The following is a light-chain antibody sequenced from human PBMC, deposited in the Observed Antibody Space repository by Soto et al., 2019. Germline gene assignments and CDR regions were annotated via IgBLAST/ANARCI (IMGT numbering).Light chain of an antibody. J-gene: IGKJ4*01. Sequence: DLQMTQSPSSLSASVGDRVTITCQASQDISNYLNWYQQKPGKAPKLLIYDASNLETGVPSRFSGSGSGTDFTFTISSLQPEDIATYYCQQYDNFGLTFGGGTKVEIK. CDR2: DAS. CDR3: QQYDNFGLT. V-gene: IGKV1-33*01. CDR1: QDISNY.